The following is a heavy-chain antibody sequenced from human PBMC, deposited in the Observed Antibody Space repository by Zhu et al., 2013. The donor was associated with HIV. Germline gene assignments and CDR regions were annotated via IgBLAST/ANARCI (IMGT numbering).Heavy chain of an antibody. Sequence: QVQLVQSGAEVKKPGSSVKVSCKASGGTFSSYAISWVRQAPGQGLEWMGGIIPIFGTANYAQKFQGRVTITADKSTSTAYMELSSLRSEDTAVYYCASGGSWGELLQFRWFDPWGQGTLVTVSS. CDR3: ASGGSWGELLQFRWFDP. J-gene: IGHJ5*02. D-gene: IGHD1-26*01. V-gene: IGHV1-69*06. CDR2: IIPIFGTA. CDR1: GGTFSSYA.